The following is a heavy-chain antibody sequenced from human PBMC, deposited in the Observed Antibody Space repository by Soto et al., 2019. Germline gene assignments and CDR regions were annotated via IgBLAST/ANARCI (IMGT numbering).Heavy chain of an antibody. CDR1: GGSISSGSYS. CDR2: IYHSGST. D-gene: IGHD3-22*01. V-gene: IGHV4-30-2*01. J-gene: IGHJ5*02. Sequence: ASETLSLTCAVSGGSISSGSYSWSWIRQPPGKGLEWIGYIYHSGSTYYNPSLKSRVTISVDRSKNQFSLKLSSVTAADTAVYYCARNYYDSSGYSRGYNWFDPWGQGTLVTVSS. CDR3: ARNYYDSSGYSRGYNWFDP.